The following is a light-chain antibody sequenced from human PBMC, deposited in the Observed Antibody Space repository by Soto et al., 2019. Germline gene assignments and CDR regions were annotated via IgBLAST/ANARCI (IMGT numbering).Light chain of an antibody. V-gene: IGKV3-15*01. CDR3: QQYNNWLRT. J-gene: IGKJ4*01. CDR1: QSVSSN. Sequence: EIVMTQSPATLSVSPGERATLSCRASQSVSSNLARYQQKPGQAPRLLIYGASTRATGIPARFSGSGSGTEFTLTISSLQSEDFAVYYCQQYNNWLRTFGGGTKVEIK. CDR2: GAS.